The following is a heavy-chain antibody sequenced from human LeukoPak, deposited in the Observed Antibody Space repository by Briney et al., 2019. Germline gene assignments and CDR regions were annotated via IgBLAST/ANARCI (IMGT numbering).Heavy chain of an antibody. J-gene: IGHJ2*01. CDR2: INHSGST. Sequence: SETLSLTCAVYGGSFSGYYWSWIRQSPGKGLEWSGEINHSGSTSSNPSLKSRVTVSVDTPKNQFSLNLTSVSAADTAVYYCARHSKRWYLQKRPNWYFDLWGPGTLVTVSS. CDR3: ARHSKRWYLQKRPNWYFDL. CDR1: GGSFSGYY. D-gene: IGHD2-15*01. V-gene: IGHV4-34*01.